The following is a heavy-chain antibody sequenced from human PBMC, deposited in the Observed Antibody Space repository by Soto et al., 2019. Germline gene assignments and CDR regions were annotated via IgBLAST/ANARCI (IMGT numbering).Heavy chain of an antibody. CDR3: AREVLDNSGWNFDY. CDR1: GFTFSAHS. D-gene: IGHD6-19*01. CDR2: ISSSPNFI. Sequence: GGSLRLSCEASGFTFSAHSMNWVRQAPGKGLEWVSSISSSPNFIYYADSVIGRFTISRDNAKDSLYLQMNSLRAEDTAVYYCAREVLDNSGWNFDYWGQGTLVTVSS. V-gene: IGHV3-21*04. J-gene: IGHJ4*02.